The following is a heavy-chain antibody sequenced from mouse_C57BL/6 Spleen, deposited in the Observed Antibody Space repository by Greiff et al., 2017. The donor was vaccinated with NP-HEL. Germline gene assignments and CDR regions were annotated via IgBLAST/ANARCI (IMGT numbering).Heavy chain of an antibody. V-gene: IGHV1-53*01. CDR3: ARDGYYPHWYFDV. J-gene: IGHJ1*03. D-gene: IGHD2-3*01. Sequence: QVQLQQPGTELVKPGASVKLSCKASGYTFTSYWMHWVKQRPGQGLEWIGNINPSNGGTNSNEKFKSKATLTVDKSSSTAYMQLSSLTSEDAAVYYCARDGYYPHWYFDVWGTGTTVTVSS. CDR2: INPSNGGT. CDR1: GYTFTSYW.